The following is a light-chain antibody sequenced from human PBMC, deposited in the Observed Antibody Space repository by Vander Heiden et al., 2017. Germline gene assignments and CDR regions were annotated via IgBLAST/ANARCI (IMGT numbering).Light chain of an antibody. J-gene: IGLJ3*02. V-gene: IGLV2-11*01. Sequence: QSVLAQPRSVSGSPGQSVTISCTGTSSDVGAYKYVSWYQQHPGKAPKFMIYDVNKRPSGVPDRFSGSKSGNTASLTISGLQAEDEADYYCCSYAGSYTWVFGGGTKLAGL. CDR3: CSYAGSYTWV. CDR2: DVN. CDR1: SSDVGAYKY.